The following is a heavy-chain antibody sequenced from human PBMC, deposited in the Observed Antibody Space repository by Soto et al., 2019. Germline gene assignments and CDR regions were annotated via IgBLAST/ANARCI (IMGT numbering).Heavy chain of an antibody. Sequence: EVQVLESGGGLVQPGGSLRLSCAASGFTFSLCAMSWVRQAPGKGLEWVSSMRSSGGDTYYADSVRGRFTISRDDSKNSLDLQMNSLRVDDTALYYCAKSNSNSYYYFDFWGQGTLVTVSS. CDR2: MRSSGGDT. CDR1: GFTFSLCA. CDR3: AKSNSNSYYYFDF. J-gene: IGHJ4*02. D-gene: IGHD3-22*01. V-gene: IGHV3-23*01.